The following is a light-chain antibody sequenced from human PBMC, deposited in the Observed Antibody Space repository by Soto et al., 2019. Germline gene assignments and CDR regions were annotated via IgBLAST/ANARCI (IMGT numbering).Light chain of an antibody. CDR3: QQSNSYPIT. V-gene: IGKV1-5*01. CDR2: DAS. CDR1: QSISSW. Sequence: DIRMTKSPSTVSASVGDRVPITCRASQSISSWLAWYQQKPGKAPKLLIYDASSLESGVPSRFSGSGSGTEFTLTISSLQPDDFATYYCQQSNSYPITFGQGTRLEIK. J-gene: IGKJ5*01.